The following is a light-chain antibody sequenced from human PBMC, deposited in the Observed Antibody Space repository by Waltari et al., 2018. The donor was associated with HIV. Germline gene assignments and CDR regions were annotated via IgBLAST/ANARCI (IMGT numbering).Light chain of an antibody. V-gene: IGKV3-11*01. CDR3: QLRSNWPPTIT. CDR2: DAS. CDR1: TSDKVF. Sequence: LPFSLGEEPPLPSRARTSDKVFSGWYQHKPGQAPRLLIYDASNRATGIPARFSGSGSGTDFTLTISGLEPEDFAIYYCQLRSNWPPTITFGQGTRLEIK. J-gene: IGKJ5*01.